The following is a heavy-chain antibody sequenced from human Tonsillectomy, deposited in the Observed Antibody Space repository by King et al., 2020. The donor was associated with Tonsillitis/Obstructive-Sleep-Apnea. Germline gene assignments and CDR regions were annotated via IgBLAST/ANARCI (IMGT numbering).Heavy chain of an antibody. Sequence: VQLVESGSELKKPGASVKVSCKSSGYTFTSYAMNWVRQAPGQGLEWMGWINTNTGNPTYAQGFTVRFVFSLDTSVSTAYLQINGLKAEDTALYYCARDPRVAVAGSFDYWGQGTLVTVSS. CDR2: INTNTGNP. CDR3: ARDPRVAVAGSFDY. V-gene: IGHV7-4-1*02. J-gene: IGHJ4*02. D-gene: IGHD6-19*01. CDR1: GYTFTSYA.